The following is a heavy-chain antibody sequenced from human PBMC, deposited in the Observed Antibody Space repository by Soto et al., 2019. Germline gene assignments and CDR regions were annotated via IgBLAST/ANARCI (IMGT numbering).Heavy chain of an antibody. V-gene: IGHV3-23*01. CDR1: GFTFSSYA. Sequence: GVSLRLSCAASGFTFSSYAMSWVRQAPGKGLEWVSSISGSGGSTYYADSVKGRFTISRDNSKNTLYLQMNSLRAEDTGVYYCAKDLGYRSFCSGGSCYSFDYWGQGTLVTVSS. J-gene: IGHJ4*02. CDR3: AKDLGYRSFCSGGSCYSFDY. CDR2: ISGSGGST. D-gene: IGHD2-15*01.